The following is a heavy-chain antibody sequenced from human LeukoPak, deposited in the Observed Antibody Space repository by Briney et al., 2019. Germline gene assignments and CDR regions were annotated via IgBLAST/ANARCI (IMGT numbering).Heavy chain of an antibody. CDR3: ARGRALYYYDSSGYYY. J-gene: IGHJ4*02. CDR1: GFTFSSYE. D-gene: IGHD3-22*01. CDR2: ISSGGSTI. Sequence: GGSLRLSCAASGFTFSSYEMNWVRQAPGKGLEWVSYISSGGSTIYYADSVKGRFTISRDNAKNSLYLQMNSLRAEDTAVYYCARGRALYYYDSSGYYYWGQGTLVTVSS. V-gene: IGHV3-48*03.